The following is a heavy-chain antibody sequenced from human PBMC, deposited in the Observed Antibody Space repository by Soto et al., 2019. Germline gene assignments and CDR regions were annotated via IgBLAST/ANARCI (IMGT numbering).Heavy chain of an antibody. V-gene: IGHV4-59*01. CDR1: GGSIISYY. J-gene: IGHJ4*02. CDR2: IYYSGST. Sequence: SETLSLTCTVSGGSIISYYWSWIRQPPGKGLEWIGYIYYSGSTNYNPSLKSRVTISVDTSKNQFSLKLSSVTAADTAVYYCARDMVRGVIINWGQGTLVTVSS. D-gene: IGHD3-10*01. CDR3: ARDMVRGVIIN.